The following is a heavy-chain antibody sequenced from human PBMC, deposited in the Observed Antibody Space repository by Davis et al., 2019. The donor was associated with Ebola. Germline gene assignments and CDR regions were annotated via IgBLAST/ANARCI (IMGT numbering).Heavy chain of an antibody. V-gene: IGHV4-34*01. CDR1: VGSFSGYY. J-gene: IGHJ6*02. Sequence: MPGGSVRLSCVVYVGSFSGYYWSWIRQPPGEWLEWIGEINHSGSTNYNPSLKSLVTISVDTSNNQFSLKLSSVTAADTAVYYCARVGIVVVPAADFDYYYGMDVWGQGTTVTVSS. CDR3: ARVGIVVVPAADFDYYYGMDV. CDR2: INHSGST. D-gene: IGHD2-2*01.